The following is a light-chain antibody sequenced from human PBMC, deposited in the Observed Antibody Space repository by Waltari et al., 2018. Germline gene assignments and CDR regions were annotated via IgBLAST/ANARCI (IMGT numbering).Light chain of an antibody. V-gene: IGLV2-8*01. Sequence: QSALTQPPSASGSPGQSVTISCTGTSSDVGGYNYVSWYQQHPGKAPKLMIYEVNNRPAGVPGRFSGSKSGNTASLTVSGLQAEDEADYYCSSYAGSNNYVLFGGGTKLTVL. CDR1: SSDVGGYNY. J-gene: IGLJ2*01. CDR3: SSYAGSNNYVL. CDR2: EVN.